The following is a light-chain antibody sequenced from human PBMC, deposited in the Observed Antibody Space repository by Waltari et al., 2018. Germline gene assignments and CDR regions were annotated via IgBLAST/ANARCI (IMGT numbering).Light chain of an antibody. V-gene: IGLV2-14*03. J-gene: IGLJ2*01. Sequence: QSTLPQPASVSGSLGQSIPISCPGPSSDVGRYNSVSWYQQPPGKGPKLMIFDVANRPSGVSNRFSGSKSGNTASLTISGLQAEDEADYICSSYTTTSVLFGGGTKLTVL. CDR1: SSDVGRYNS. CDR2: DVA. CDR3: SSYTTTSVL.